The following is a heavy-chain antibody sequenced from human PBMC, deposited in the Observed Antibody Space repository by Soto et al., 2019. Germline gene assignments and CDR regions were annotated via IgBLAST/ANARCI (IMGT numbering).Heavy chain of an antibody. Sequence: PGGSLRLSCAASGFTFSNYAMSWVRRAPGKGLEWVSTISGSGGSTYYADSVKGRFTMSRDNSENTLYLQMHSLRVEDTAVYYCARDAGYSPYYYDSSGYNYADWGQGTLVTVSS. J-gene: IGHJ1*01. CDR1: GFTFSNYA. D-gene: IGHD3-22*01. CDR2: ISGSGGST. V-gene: IGHV3-23*01. CDR3: ARDAGYSPYYYDSSGYNYAD.